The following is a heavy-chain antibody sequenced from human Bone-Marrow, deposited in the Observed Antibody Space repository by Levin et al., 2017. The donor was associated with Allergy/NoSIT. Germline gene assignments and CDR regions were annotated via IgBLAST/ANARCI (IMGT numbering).Heavy chain of an antibody. J-gene: IGHJ4*02. CDR1: GFTFSSYA. Sequence: GGSLRLSCAASGFTFSSYAMSWVRQAPGKGLEWVSAISGSGGSTYYADSVKGRFTISRDNSKNTLYLQMNSLRAEDTAVYYCAKDQDFVWFDSSGYVDYWGQGTLVTVSS. CDR3: AKDQDFVWFDSSGYVDY. CDR2: ISGSGGST. V-gene: IGHV3-23*01. D-gene: IGHD3-22*01.